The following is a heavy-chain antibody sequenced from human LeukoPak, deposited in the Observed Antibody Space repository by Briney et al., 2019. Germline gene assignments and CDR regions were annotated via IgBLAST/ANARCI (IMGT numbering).Heavy chain of an antibody. V-gene: IGHV3-48*03. D-gene: IGHD3-10*01. CDR3: AREGDYYGSGSYDY. J-gene: IGHJ4*02. CDR1: GFTFSNSA. Sequence: GGSLRLSCAASGFTFSNSAMSWVRQAPGKGLEWVSYISSSGSTIYYADSVKGRFTISRDNAKNSLYLQMNSLRAEDTAVYYCAREGDYYGSGSYDYWGQGTLVTVSS. CDR2: ISSSGSTI.